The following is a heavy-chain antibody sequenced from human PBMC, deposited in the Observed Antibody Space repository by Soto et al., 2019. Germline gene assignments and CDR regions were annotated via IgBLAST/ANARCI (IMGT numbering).Heavy chain of an antibody. CDR3: ARHLRNYDFWSGYYTGYYYYGMDV. Sequence: QLQLQESGPGLVKPSETLSLTCTVSGGSISSSSYYWGWIRQPPGKGLEWIGSIYYSGSTYYNPSLRGRVTISVDTSKNQFSLKLSSVTAADTAVYYCARHLRNYDFWSGYYTGYYYYGMDVWGQGTTVTVSS. D-gene: IGHD3-3*01. CDR2: IYYSGST. V-gene: IGHV4-39*01. J-gene: IGHJ6*02. CDR1: GGSISSSSYY.